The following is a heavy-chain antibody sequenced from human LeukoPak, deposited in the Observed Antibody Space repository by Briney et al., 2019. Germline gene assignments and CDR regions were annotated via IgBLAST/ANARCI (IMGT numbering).Heavy chain of an antibody. CDR1: GGTFSNYA. CDR3: ARILMVRGVIAENWFDP. J-gene: IGHJ5*02. Sequence: SVKVSCKASGGTFSNYAISWVRQAPGQGLEWMGGIIPIFGTANYAQKFQGRVTITADKSTSTAYMELSSLRSEDTAVYYCARILMVRGVIAENWFDPWGQGTLVTVSS. D-gene: IGHD3-10*01. V-gene: IGHV1-69*06. CDR2: IIPIFGTA.